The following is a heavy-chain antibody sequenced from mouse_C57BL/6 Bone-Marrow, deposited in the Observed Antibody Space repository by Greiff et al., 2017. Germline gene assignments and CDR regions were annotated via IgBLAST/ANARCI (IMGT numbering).Heavy chain of an antibody. V-gene: IGHV14-4*01. Sequence: EVQLQQSGAELVRPGASVKLSCTASGFNIKDDYMHWVKQRPEQGLEWIGWIDPENGDTEYASKFQGKATITADTSSNTAYLQLSSLTSEDTAVYYCTLYYYGSSPYWGQGTTLTVSS. CDR2: IDPENGDT. D-gene: IGHD1-1*01. CDR1: GFNIKDDY. CDR3: TLYYYGSSPY. J-gene: IGHJ2*01.